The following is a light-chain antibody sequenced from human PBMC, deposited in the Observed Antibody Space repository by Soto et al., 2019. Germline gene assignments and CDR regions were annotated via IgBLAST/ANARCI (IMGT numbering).Light chain of an antibody. CDR1: SSDVGAYNY. CDR2: EVT. V-gene: IGLV2-14*01. J-gene: IGLJ1*01. Sequence: QSVLTQPASVSGSPGQSITISCTGTSSDVGAYNYVSWYQHHPGKVPKLLIYEVTNRPSGVSDRFSGSKSGNTASLTISGLQAEDEADYYCSSKRDRSTPFVFGTGPKVIVL. CDR3: SSKRDRSTPFV.